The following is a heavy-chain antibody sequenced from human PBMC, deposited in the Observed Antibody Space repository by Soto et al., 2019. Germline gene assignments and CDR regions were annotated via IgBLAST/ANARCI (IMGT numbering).Heavy chain of an antibody. CDR1: GGSFSGYY. V-gene: IGHV4-34*01. D-gene: IGHD6-13*01. CDR3: ATHSSSWYRDFQH. J-gene: IGHJ1*01. Sequence: QVQLQQWGAGLLKPSETLSLTCAVYGGSFSGYYWSWIRQPPGKGLEWIGEINHSGSTNYNPSLKSRVTISVDTSKNQFSLKLSSVTAADTAVYYCATHSSSWYRDFQHWGQGTLVTVSS. CDR2: INHSGST.